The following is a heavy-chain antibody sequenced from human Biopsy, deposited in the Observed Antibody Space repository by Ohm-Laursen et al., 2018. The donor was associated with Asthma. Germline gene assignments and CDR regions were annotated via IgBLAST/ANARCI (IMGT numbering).Heavy chain of an antibody. CDR2: LIPVLGTP. V-gene: IGHV1-69*01. D-gene: IGHD5-12*01. CDR3: ARGYSGSDRIVYYYSGLEV. J-gene: IGHJ6*02. CDR1: GYPFTDYY. Sequence: VKVSCKASGYPFTDYYVHWVRQAPGQGLEWMGGLIPVLGTPDHAQMFEGRVTITADESTSTAYMELSSLSSEDTAVYYCARGYSGSDRIVYYYSGLEVWGQGTTVTVSS.